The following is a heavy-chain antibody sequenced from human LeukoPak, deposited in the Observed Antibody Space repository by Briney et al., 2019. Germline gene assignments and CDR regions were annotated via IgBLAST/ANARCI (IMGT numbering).Heavy chain of an antibody. CDR1: GGSFSGYY. V-gene: IGHV4-34*01. CDR2: INHSGST. CDR3: AREKKLKRHLGVIDY. D-gene: IGHD1-1*01. Sequence: SETLSLTCAVYGGSFSGYYWSWIRQPPGKGLEWIGEINHSGSTNYNPSLKSRVTISVDTSKNQFSLKLSSVTAADTAVYYCAREKKLKRHLGVIDYWGQGTLVTVSS. J-gene: IGHJ4*02.